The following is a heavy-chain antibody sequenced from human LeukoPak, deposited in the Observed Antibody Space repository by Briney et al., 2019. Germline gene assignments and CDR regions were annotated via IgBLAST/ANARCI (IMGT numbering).Heavy chain of an antibody. V-gene: IGHV4-59*01. J-gene: IGHJ5*02. CDR2: IYYSGST. Sequence: SETLSLTCTVSGGSISSYYWSWIRQPPGKGLEWIGYIYYSGSTNYNPSLKSRVTISVDTSKNLFSLKLSSVTAADTAVYYCARVSWDDYVWGSYPNWFDPWGQGTLVTVSS. CDR3: ARVSWDDYVWGSYPNWFDP. CDR1: GGSISSYY. D-gene: IGHD3-16*02.